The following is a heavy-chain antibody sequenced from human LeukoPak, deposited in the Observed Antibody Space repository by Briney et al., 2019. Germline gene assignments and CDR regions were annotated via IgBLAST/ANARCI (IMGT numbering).Heavy chain of an antibody. CDR1: GYSFTGYF. D-gene: IGHD3-22*01. Sequence: ASVKVSCKASGYSFTGYFIHWVRQAPGQGLEWMGCIDPNSGDTKYAQKFQGRVSMPRDTSTRTAYMELSRLRSDDTAVYFCARSGSTGYSLDYWGQGTLLTVSS. V-gene: IGHV1-2*02. J-gene: IGHJ4*02. CDR3: ARSGSTGYSLDY. CDR2: IDPNSGDT.